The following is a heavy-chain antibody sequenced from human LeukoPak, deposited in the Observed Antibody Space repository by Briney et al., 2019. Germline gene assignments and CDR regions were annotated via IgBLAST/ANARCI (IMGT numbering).Heavy chain of an antibody. V-gene: IGHV3-23*01. J-gene: IGHJ4*02. CDR2: ISGSGGST. CDR3: AKDDSYSSGWGIEDY. D-gene: IGHD6-19*01. CDR1: GFTFSSYA. Sequence: PGGSLRLSCAASGFTFSSYAMSWVRQAPGKGLEWVSAISGSGGSTYYADSVKGRFTISRDNSKNTLYLQMNSLRAEDTAVYYCAKDDSYSSGWGIEDYWGQGTLVTVSS.